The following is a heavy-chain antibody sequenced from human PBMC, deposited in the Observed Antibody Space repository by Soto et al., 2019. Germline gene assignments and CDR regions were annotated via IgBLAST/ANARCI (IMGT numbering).Heavy chain of an antibody. V-gene: IGHV4-39*01. J-gene: IGHJ4*02. CDR2: IYYSGST. CDR3: ASDGGFGELLLFDY. D-gene: IGHD3-10*01. CDR1: GGSISSSSYY. Sequence: QLQLQESGPGLVKPSETLSLTCTVSGGSISSSSYYWGWIRQPPGKGLEWIGSIYYSGSTYYNPSLKSRVTISVDTSKNQFSLKLGSVTAADTAVYYCASDGGFGELLLFDYWGQGTLVTVSS.